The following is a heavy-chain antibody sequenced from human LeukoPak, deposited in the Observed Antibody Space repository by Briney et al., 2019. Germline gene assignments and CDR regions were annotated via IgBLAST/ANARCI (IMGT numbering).Heavy chain of an antibody. Sequence: KVSRKASGYTFTGYYMHWVRQAPGQGLEWMGWINPNSGGTNYAQKFQGRVTMTRDTSISTAYMELSRLRSDDTAVYYCARVKSVPKSSAFDIWGQGTMVTVSS. D-gene: IGHD3-10*01. V-gene: IGHV1-2*02. CDR2: INPNSGGT. CDR3: ARVKSVPKSSAFDI. CDR1: GYTFTGYY. J-gene: IGHJ3*02.